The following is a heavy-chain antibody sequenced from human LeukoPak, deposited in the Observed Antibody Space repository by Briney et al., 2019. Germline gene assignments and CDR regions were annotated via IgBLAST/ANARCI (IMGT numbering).Heavy chain of an antibody. D-gene: IGHD3-9*01. J-gene: IGHJ6*04. CDR2: IIPIFGTA. Sequence: GASVKVSCKASGGTFSSYAISWVRQAPGQGLEWMGGIIPIFGTANYAQKFQGRVTITADKSTSTAYMEPSSLRSEDTAVYYCARDPSYDILTGDGEADYYYGMDVWGKGTTVTVSS. CDR3: ARDPSYDILTGDGEADYYYGMDV. CDR1: GGTFSSYA. V-gene: IGHV1-69*06.